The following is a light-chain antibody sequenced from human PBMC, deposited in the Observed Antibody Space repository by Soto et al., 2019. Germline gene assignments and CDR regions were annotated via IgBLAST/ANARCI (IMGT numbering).Light chain of an antibody. Sequence: QSVLTQPASVSGSPGQSITISCTGTSSDVGGYNYVSWYQQHPGKAPKLVIYDVSNRPSGVSNRFSGSKSGNTASLTISGLLAVFDADYYCSSYSSSSPCVFGTGTKVTDL. CDR1: SSDVGGYNY. CDR3: SSYSSSSPCV. CDR2: DVS. J-gene: IGLJ1*01. V-gene: IGLV2-14*01.